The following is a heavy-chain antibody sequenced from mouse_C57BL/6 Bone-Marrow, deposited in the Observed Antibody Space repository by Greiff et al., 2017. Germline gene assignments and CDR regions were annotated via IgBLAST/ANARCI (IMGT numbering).Heavy chain of an antibody. D-gene: IGHD1-1*01. V-gene: IGHV1-76*01. CDR2: IYPGSGNT. CDR3: AREGRLLRFAY. CDR1: GYTFTDYY. Sequence: VQRVESGAELVRPGASVKLSCKASGYTFTDYYINWVKQRPGQGLEWIARIYPGSGNTYYNEKFKGKATLTAEKSSSTAYMQLSSLTSEDSAVYFCAREGRLLRFAYWGQGTLVTVSA. J-gene: IGHJ3*01.